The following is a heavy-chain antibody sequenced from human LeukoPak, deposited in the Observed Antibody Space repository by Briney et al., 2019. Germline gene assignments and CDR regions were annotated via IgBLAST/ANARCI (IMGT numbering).Heavy chain of an antibody. J-gene: IGHJ6*02. Sequence: ASVKVSCKASGYTFTSYGISWVRQAPGQGLEWMGWISAYNGNTNYAQKLQGRVTMTTDTSTSTAYMELRSLRSDDTAVYYCAREAVDTAMVPEPPYYYYYGMDVWGQGTTVTVSS. V-gene: IGHV1-18*01. CDR2: ISAYNGNT. CDR1: GYTFTSYG. CDR3: AREAVDTAMVPEPPYYYYYGMDV. D-gene: IGHD5-18*01.